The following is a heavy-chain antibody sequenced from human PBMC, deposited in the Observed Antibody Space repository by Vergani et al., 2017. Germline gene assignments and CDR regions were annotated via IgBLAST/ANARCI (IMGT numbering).Heavy chain of an antibody. J-gene: IGHJ6*03. Sequence: QVQLQQWGGGLLKPSETLSLTCLVNCGSFTSYHWTWIRQSPGAGLEWVGDIDHTGRPDYNPSLKRRLTMSVDKSRNQFSLTLNSVTATDTAIYFCARVNTETNGHLYYYYYMDVWGQGTAVTVS. V-gene: IGHV4-34*01. CDR3: ARVNTETNGHLYYYYYMDV. D-gene: IGHD4-11*01. CDR1: CGSFTSYH. CDR2: IDHTGRP.